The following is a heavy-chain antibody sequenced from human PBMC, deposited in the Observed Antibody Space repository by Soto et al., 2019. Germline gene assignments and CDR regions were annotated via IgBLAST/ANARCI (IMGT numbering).Heavy chain of an antibody. CDR1: GFTFTSSA. V-gene: IGHV1-58*01. CDR2: IVVGSGNT. Sequence: ASVKVSCKASGFTFTSSAVQWVRQARGQRLEWIGWIVVGSGNTNYAQKFQERVTITRDMSTSTAYMELSSLRSEDTAVYYCAADDPFRHYYYYGMDVWGQGTTVTVSS. CDR3: AADDPFRHYYYYGMDV. J-gene: IGHJ6*02.